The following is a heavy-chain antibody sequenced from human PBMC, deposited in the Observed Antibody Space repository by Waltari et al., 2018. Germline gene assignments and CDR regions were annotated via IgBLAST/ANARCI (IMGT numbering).Heavy chain of an antibody. J-gene: IGHJ4*02. V-gene: IGHV4-39*07. D-gene: IGHD6-19*01. Sequence: QLQLQESGPGLVKPSETLSLTCTVSGGSISSSSYYWGWIRQPPGKGLEWIGSIYYSGSTYYNPSLKSRVTISVDTSKNQFSLKLSSVTAADTAVYYCARYRSSAKTSIAVAGNYFDYWGQGTLVTVSS. CDR2: IYYSGST. CDR3: ARYRSSAKTSIAVAGNYFDY. CDR1: GGSISSSSYY.